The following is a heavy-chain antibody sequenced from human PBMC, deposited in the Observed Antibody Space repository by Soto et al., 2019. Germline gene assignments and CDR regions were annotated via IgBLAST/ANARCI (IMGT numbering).Heavy chain of an antibody. V-gene: IGHV1-8*01. CDR1: FYTFTRDE. D-gene: IGHD3-3*01. J-gene: IGHJ6*02. Sequence: SLGDACSAPFYTFTRDEIIGVRRASCQGIEWMGWTSPNSGNTGYAQKFQGRVTMTRNASISTAYMELSSLRSEDTAVYYCARGRVLFWSGYYYYGMDVWGQGTTVTVS. CDR3: ARGRVLFWSGYYYYGMDV. CDR2: TSPNSGNT.